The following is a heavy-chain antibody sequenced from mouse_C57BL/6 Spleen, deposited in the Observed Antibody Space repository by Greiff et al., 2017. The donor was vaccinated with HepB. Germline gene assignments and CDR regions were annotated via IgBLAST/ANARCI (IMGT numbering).Heavy chain of an antibody. Sequence: QVQLQQSGPELVKPGASVKISCKASGYAFSSSWMNWVKQRPGKGLEWIGRIYPGDGDTNYNGKFKGKATLTADKSSSTAYMQLSSLTSEDSAVYFCARTYGSSEGFAYWGQGTLVTVSA. J-gene: IGHJ3*01. CDR1: GYAFSSSW. CDR3: ARTYGSSEGFAY. D-gene: IGHD1-1*01. V-gene: IGHV1-82*01. CDR2: IYPGDGDT.